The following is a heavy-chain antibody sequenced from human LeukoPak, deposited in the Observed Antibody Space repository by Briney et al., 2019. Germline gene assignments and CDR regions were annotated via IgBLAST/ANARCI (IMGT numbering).Heavy chain of an antibody. CDR3: ARGEELRSWIDPSYYFDY. Sequence: PSETLSLTCTVSGGSISSYYWSWIRRPPGKGLEWIGYIYYSGSTNYNPSLKSRVTISVDTSKNQFSLKLSSATAADTAVYYCARGEELRSWIDPSYYFDYWGQGTLVTVSS. D-gene: IGHD3-3*01. CDR2: IYYSGST. CDR1: GGSISSYY. J-gene: IGHJ4*02. V-gene: IGHV4-59*01.